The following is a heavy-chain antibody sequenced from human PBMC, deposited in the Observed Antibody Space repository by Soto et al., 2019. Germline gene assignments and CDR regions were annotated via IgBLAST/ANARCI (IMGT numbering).Heavy chain of an antibody. D-gene: IGHD5-18*01. CDR1: GFTFSNYA. V-gene: IGHV3-30-3*01. CDR2: LSYDGNNI. J-gene: IGHJ4*02. Sequence: QVQLVESGGGVVQPGRSLRLSCAASGFTFSNYAIHWVRQAPRKGLEWVAVLSYDGNNIHYADSVKGRFTVSRDNSKNTLFLQMNSLRAEDTALYYCARGPIGVAAMVTNYFDYWGQGTLVTVSS. CDR3: ARGPIGVAAMVTNYFDY.